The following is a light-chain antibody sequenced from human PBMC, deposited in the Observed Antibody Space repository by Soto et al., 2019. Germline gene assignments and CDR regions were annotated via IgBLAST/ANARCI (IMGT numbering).Light chain of an antibody. J-gene: IGKJ1*01. Sequence: DTQMTQSPSSLSASVGDRVTITCRASQAISNYLAWYQQKPGKVPKLLIYAASTSQSGVPSRFSGSGSGTDFTLTISSLQPEDVATYYCQKYNTATWTFGQGTKVEIK. CDR1: QAISNY. CDR2: AAS. CDR3: QKYNTATWT. V-gene: IGKV1-27*01.